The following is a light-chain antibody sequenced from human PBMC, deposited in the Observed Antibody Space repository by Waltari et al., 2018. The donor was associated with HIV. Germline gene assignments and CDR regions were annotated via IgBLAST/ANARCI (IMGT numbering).Light chain of an antibody. CDR1: RSNIGSNT. Sequence: QSVLTQPPSASGTPGQRVTISCSGSRSNIGSNTVSWYQQLPGTAPKLFIYSNKPRPSGVPARFSGSKSGTSASLAISGLQSEDEADYYCAAWDDSLNGWVFGGGTKLTVV. V-gene: IGLV1-44*01. J-gene: IGLJ3*02. CDR2: SNK. CDR3: AAWDDSLNGWV.